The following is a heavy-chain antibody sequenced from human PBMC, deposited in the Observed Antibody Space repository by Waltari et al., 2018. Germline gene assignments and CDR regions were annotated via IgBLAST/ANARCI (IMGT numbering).Heavy chain of an antibody. CDR2: ISGSGGST. Sequence: EVQLLESGGGLVQPGGSLRLSCAASGFTFSSYAMSWVRQAPGTGLEWVSAISGSGGSTDYADTGKSRFTMSRDNTKNTLYLQRNSLRAEDTAVYYCAKDRGVAGSHDYWGQGTLVTVSS. D-gene: IGHD6-19*01. V-gene: IGHV3-23*01. CDR3: AKDRGVAGSHDY. J-gene: IGHJ4*02. CDR1: GFTFSSYA.